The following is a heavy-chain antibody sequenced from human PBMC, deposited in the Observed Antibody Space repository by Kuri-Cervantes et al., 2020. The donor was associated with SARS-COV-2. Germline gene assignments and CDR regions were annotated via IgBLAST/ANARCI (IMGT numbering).Heavy chain of an antibody. V-gene: IGHV3-7*01. Sequence: ETLSLTCAVSGYSISSGYYWGWIRQPPGKGLEWVANIKQDGSEKYYVDSVKGRFTISRDNAKNSLYLQMNSLRAEDTAVYYCARDAYPYSSSSSFSDVWGKGTTVTVSS. CDR1: GYSISSGYY. J-gene: IGHJ6*04. D-gene: IGHD6-6*01. CDR3: ARDAYPYSSSSSFSDV. CDR2: IKQDGSEK.